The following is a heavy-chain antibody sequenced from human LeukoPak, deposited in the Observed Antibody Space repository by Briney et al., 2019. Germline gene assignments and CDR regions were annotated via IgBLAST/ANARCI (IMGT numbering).Heavy chain of an antibody. J-gene: IGHJ4*02. V-gene: IGHV4-59*01. CDR1: GGSISSYY. CDR2: IYYSGRT. D-gene: IGHD4-11*01. Sequence: PSETLSLTCTVSGGSISSYYWSWIRQPPGKGLEWIGYIYYSGRTNYNPSLKSRVTISVDTSKNQFSLKLSSVTAADTAVYYCARAATVTTCYFDYWGQGTLATVSS. CDR3: ARAATVTTCYFDY.